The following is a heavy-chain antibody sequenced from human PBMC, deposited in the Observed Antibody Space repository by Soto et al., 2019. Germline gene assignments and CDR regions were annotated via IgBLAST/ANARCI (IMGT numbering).Heavy chain of an antibody. CDR1: GESFSNHY. CDR2: INYSGST. CDR3: ARGVVYRDVGLAYGMDV. V-gene: IGHV4-34*01. J-gene: IGHJ6*02. D-gene: IGHD3-22*01. Sequence: QVQLQQWGAGVLRPSETLSLTCAVYGESFSNHYWTWIRQSPGKGLGWVGEINYSGSTRYNWSLGSRVTISVDTSKNQFSLMVTSVTAEDTAVYYCARGVVYRDVGLAYGMDVWGQGTTVTVSS.